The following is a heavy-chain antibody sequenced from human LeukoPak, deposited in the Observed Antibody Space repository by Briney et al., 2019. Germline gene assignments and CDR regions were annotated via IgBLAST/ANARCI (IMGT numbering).Heavy chain of an antibody. D-gene: IGHD5-24*01. V-gene: IGHV1-8*01. CDR1: GYTFTSYD. J-gene: IGHJ6*02. CDR3: ARGSLGDYYYYGMDV. CDR2: MNPNSGNT. Sequence: GASVKVSFKASGYTFTSYDINWVRQATGQGLEWMGWMNPNSGNTGYAQKFQGRVTMTRNTSISTAYMELSSLRSEDTAVYYCARGSLGDYYYYGMDVWGQGTTVTVSS.